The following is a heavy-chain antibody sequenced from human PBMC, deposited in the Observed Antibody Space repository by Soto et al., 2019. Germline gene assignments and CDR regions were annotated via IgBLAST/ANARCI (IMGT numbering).Heavy chain of an antibody. CDR1: GYTFTSYV. CDR2: INAGNGYT. Sequence: ASVKVSCKASGYTFTSYVMHWVRQAPGQRLQWMGWINAGNGYTKYSQKFQGRVTITLDTSATTAYMEMSSLRSEDTAVYYCARVRSLSCGMAVSCQGISVSLSS. V-gene: IGHV1-3*01. J-gene: IGHJ6*02. CDR3: ARVRSLSCGMAV.